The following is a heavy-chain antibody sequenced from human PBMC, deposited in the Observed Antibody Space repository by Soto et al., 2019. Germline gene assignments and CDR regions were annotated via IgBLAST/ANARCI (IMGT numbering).Heavy chain of an antibody. Sequence: ASVKVSCKASGGTFSSYAISWVRQAPGQGLEWMGGIIPIFGTANYAQKFQGRVTITADESTSTAYMELSSLRSEDTAVYYCARPSYDSSGYAFYYYYGMDVWGQGTTVTVSS. D-gene: IGHD3-22*01. J-gene: IGHJ6*02. CDR1: GGTFSSYA. CDR3: ARPSYDSSGYAFYYYYGMDV. V-gene: IGHV1-69*13. CDR2: IIPIFGTA.